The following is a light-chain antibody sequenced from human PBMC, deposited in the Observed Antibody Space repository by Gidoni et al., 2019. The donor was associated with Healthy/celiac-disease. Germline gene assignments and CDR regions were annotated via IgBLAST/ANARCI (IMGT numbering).Light chain of an antibody. J-gene: IGLJ2*01. CDR2: QDS. Sequence: SYELTQPHSVSVSPGQTASITCPGDKLGDKYACWYQQKPGQSPVLAIYQDSKRPSGIPERFSGSNSGNTATLTISGTQAMDEADYYCQAWDSSTAVFGGGTKLTVL. CDR1: KLGDKY. CDR3: QAWDSSTAV. V-gene: IGLV3-1*01.